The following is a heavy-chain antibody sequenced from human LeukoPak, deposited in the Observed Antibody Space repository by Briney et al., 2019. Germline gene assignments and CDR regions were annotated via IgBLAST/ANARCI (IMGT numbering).Heavy chain of an antibody. CDR1: GFTFSIYW. V-gene: IGHV3-74*01. Sequence: PGGSLRLSCAASGFTFSIYWMHGVRQAPGKGLVWVSRISPDGSSTNYADSVKGRFTISRDNARNILYLQMNSLRAEDTAVYYCASNFAGSSRDYWGQGTLVTV. CDR2: ISPDGSST. CDR3: ASNFAGSSRDY. D-gene: IGHD6-13*01. J-gene: IGHJ4*02.